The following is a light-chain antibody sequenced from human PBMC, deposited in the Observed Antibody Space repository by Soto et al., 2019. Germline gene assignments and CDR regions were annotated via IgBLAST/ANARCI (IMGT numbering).Light chain of an antibody. CDR2: AAS. V-gene: IGKV1-9*01. CDR1: QGISSY. Sequence: DIQLTQSPSFLSASVGDRVTITCRASQGISSYLAWYQQKPGKAPKLLIYAASTLQSGVPSRFSGSGSGTEFTLTISSLQPEDFSTYYCQQLNSYPRTFGQGTRLENK. J-gene: IGKJ5*01. CDR3: QQLNSYPRT.